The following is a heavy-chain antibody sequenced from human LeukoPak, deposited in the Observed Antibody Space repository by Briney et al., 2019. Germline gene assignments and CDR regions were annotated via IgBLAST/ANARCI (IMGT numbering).Heavy chain of an antibody. J-gene: IGHJ4*02. CDR2: IKQDGSEK. Sequence: GGSLRLSCAASGFTFSTYWMSWVRQAPGKGLEWVANIKQDGSEKYCVDSVKGRFTLSRDNAKNSLYLQINSLRAEDTAMYYCASATSVWGGSDYWGQGTLVTVSS. D-gene: IGHD2-15*01. V-gene: IGHV3-7*01. CDR3: ASATSVWGGSDY. CDR1: GFTFSTYW.